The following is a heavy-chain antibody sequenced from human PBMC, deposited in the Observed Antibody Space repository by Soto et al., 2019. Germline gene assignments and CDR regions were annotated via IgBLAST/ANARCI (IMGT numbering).Heavy chain of an antibody. CDR1: GGTISSYY. V-gene: IGHV4-59*01. D-gene: IGHD6-13*01. CDR2: IYYSGST. Sequence: SETLPLTCTVSGGTISSYYWSWFRQLPGKGLEWIGYIYYSGSTNYNPSLKSRVTISVDTSKNQFSLKLSSVTAADTAVYYCARGIHVFKTRWSQYYYFDYCGQGTMVTVSP. J-gene: IGHJ4*02. CDR3: ARGIHVFKTRWSQYYYFDY.